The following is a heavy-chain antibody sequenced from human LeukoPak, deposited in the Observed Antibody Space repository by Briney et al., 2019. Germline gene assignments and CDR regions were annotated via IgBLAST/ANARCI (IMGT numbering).Heavy chain of an antibody. CDR1: GYSFTSYW. J-gene: IGHJ5*02. D-gene: IGHD3-10*01. Sequence: GESLKISRKGSGYSFTSYWIGWVRQMPGKGLEWMGIIYPGDSDTRYSPSFQGQVTISADKSISTAYLQWSSLKASDTAMYYCARQGITMVRGVIITSNWFDPWGQGTLVTVSS. V-gene: IGHV5-51*01. CDR3: ARQGITMVRGVIITSNWFDP. CDR2: IYPGDSDT.